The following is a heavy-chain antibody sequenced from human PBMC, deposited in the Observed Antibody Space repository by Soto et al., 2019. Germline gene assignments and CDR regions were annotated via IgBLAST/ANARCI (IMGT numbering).Heavy chain of an antibody. CDR3: VSFGSIAARDVDYYAMDV. Sequence: SETLSLTCTVSGGSISSSSYYWGWIRQPPGKGLEWIGSIYYSGSTYYNPSLKSRVTISVDTSKNQFSLKLSSVTAADTAVYYCVSFGSIAARDVDYYAMDVWGQGTTVTVSS. J-gene: IGHJ6*02. CDR2: IYYSGST. V-gene: IGHV4-39*01. CDR1: GGSISSSSYY. D-gene: IGHD6-6*01.